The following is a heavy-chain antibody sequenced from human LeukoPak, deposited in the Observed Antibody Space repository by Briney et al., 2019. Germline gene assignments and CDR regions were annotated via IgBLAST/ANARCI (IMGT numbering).Heavy chain of an antibody. CDR1: GGSISSYY. J-gene: IGHJ4*02. V-gene: IGHV4-4*07. CDR3: ARSRPIAAAGTPFDY. D-gene: IGHD6-13*01. Sequence: SETLSLTCTVSGGSISSYYWSWIRQPAGKGLEWIGRIYTSGSTNYNPSLKSRVTMSVDTSKNQFSLKLSSVTAADTAVYYCARSRPIAAAGTPFDYWGQGTLVTVSS. CDR2: IYTSGST.